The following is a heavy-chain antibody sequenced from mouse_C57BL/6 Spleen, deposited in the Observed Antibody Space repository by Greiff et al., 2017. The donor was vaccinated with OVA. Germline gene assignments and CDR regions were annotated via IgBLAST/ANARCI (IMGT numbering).Heavy chain of an antibody. J-gene: IGHJ2*01. D-gene: IGHD1-3*01. V-gene: IGHV1-82*01. CDR1: GYAFSSSW. CDR2: IYPGDGDT. Sequence: VKLMESGPELVKPGASVKISCKASGYAFSSSWMNWVKQRPGKGLEWIGRIYPGDGDTNYNGKFKGKATLTADKSSSTAYMQLSSLTSEDSAVYFCARYNVDFDYWGQGTTLTVSS. CDR3: ARYNVDFDY.